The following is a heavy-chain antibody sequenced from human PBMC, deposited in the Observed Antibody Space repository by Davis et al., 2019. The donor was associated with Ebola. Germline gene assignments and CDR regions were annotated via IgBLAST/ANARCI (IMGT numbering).Heavy chain of an antibody. CDR1: GFTFSRYG. Sequence: GESLKISCEASGFTFSRYGMHWVRQAPGKGPEWLTYIFFDGSETFYADFVKGRFTISRDNSKNTLYLQMGRLRSDDTAMYYCVRDFFEFSSSSFSDSWGQGTLVTVSS. D-gene: IGHD6-6*01. CDR3: VRDFFEFSSSSFSDS. V-gene: IGHV3-30*03. CDR2: IFFDGSET. J-gene: IGHJ4*02.